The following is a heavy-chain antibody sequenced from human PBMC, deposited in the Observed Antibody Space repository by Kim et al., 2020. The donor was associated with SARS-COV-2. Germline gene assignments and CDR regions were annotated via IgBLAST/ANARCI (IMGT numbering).Heavy chain of an antibody. Sequence: YYAESVKGRFTISRDNSMNTLYLQMNSLRAEDTAVYYCAKPATVTAVFDYWGQGTLVTVSS. J-gene: IGHJ4*02. V-gene: IGHV3-30*02. D-gene: IGHD4-17*01. CDR3: AKPATVTAVFDY.